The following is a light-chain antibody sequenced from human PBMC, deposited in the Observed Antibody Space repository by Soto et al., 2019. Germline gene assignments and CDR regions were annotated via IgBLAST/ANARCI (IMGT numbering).Light chain of an antibody. V-gene: IGLV2-11*01. CDR3: AAWDDSLDGPWV. CDR2: DVS. CDR1: SSDVGGYNH. Sequence: QSALSQPRSVSGSPGQSVTISCTGSSSDVGGYNHVSWYQHHPGKAPKVMIYDVSKRTSGVPDRFSGSKSGNTASLTISGLQSDDEADYYCAAWDDSLDGPWVFGGGTKVTVL. J-gene: IGLJ3*02.